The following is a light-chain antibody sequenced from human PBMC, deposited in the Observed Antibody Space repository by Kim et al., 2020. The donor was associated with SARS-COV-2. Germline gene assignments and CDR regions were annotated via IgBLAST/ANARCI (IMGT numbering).Light chain of an antibody. CDR3: QQYDSSQWT. J-gene: IGKJ1*01. V-gene: IGKV3-20*01. Sequence: EIVLTQSPGTLSLSPGQRATLSCRASQSVSSSYLVWYQQKPGQAPRLLIYGASNRANGIPDRFSGSGSGTDFTLTISRLEPEDFAVYYCQQYDSSQWTFGQGTKVDIK. CDR1: QSVSSSY. CDR2: GAS.